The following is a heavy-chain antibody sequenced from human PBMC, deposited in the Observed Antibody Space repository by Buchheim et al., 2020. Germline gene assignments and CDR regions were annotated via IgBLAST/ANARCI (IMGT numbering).Heavy chain of an antibody. CDR1: GFTFSSYS. D-gene: IGHD2-2*01. J-gene: IGHJ4*02. CDR3: ARGGVVVPAASDY. CDR2: IWYDGSNK. V-gene: IGHV3-33*08. Sequence: VQLVESGGGLVQPGGSLRLSCAASGFTFSSYSMNWVRQAPGKGLEWVAVIWYDGSNKYYADSVKGRFTISRDNSKNTLYLQMNSLRAEDTAVYYCARGGVVVPAASDYWGQGTL.